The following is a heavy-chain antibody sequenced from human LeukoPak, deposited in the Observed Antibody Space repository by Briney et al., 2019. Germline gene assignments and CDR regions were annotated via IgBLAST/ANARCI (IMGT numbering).Heavy chain of an antibody. J-gene: IGHJ3*01. CDR2: ISSSSSTI. Sequence: GGSLRLSCAASGFTFSSYSMNWVRQAPGKGLEWVSYISSSSSTINYTDSVKGRFTISRDNAKNSLYLQMNSLRAEDTAVYYCASIRQPHGFDVWGQGTMVTVSS. CDR1: GFTFSSYS. D-gene: IGHD3-3*02. CDR3: ASIRQPHGFDV. V-gene: IGHV3-48*04.